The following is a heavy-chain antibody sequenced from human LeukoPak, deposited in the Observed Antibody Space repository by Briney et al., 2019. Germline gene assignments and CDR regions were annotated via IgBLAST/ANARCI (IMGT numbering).Heavy chain of an antibody. Sequence: SVKVSRKASGGTFSSYAISWVRQAPGQGLEWMGGIIPIFGTANYAQKFQGRVTIAADESTSTAYMELSSLRSEDTAVYYCASCDTAMVLQPFDYWGQGTLVTVSS. CDR1: GGTFSSYA. CDR2: IIPIFGTA. V-gene: IGHV1-69*13. CDR3: ASCDTAMVLQPFDY. D-gene: IGHD5-18*01. J-gene: IGHJ4*02.